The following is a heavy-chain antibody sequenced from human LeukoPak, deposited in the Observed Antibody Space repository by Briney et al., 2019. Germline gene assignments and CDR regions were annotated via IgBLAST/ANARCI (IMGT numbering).Heavy chain of an antibody. D-gene: IGHD3-10*01. CDR2: IYYSGST. CDR1: GGSISSSSYY. J-gene: IGHJ3*02. V-gene: IGHV4-39*07. Sequence: SETLSLTCTVSGGSISSSSYYWGWIRQPPGKGLEWIGSIYYSGSTYYNPSLKSQVTISVDTSKNQFSLKLSSVTAADTAVYYCARMGVIITSQPLRKAFDIWGQGTMVTVSS. CDR3: ARMGVIITSQPLRKAFDI.